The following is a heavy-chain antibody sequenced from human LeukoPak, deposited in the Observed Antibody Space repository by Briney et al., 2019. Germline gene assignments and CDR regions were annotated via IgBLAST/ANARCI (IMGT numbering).Heavy chain of an antibody. J-gene: IGHJ3*02. CDR2: IRSKTYGGTT. V-gene: IGHV3-49*03. CDR3: TRVPGYSYGYETFDI. Sequence: GGSLGLSCTASGFTFGDYAMSWFRQAPGKGLEWVGFIRSKTYGGTTEYVASVKGRFTISRDDSKSIAYLQMNSLKTEDTAVYYCTRVPGYSYGYETFDIWGQGTMDTVSS. CDR1: GFTFGDYA. D-gene: IGHD5-18*01.